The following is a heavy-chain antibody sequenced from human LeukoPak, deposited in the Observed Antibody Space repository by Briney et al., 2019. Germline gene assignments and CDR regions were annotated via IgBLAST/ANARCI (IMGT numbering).Heavy chain of an antibody. CDR3: ARGSGYYYLDY. D-gene: IGHD5-18*01. Sequence: GGSLRLSCAASGFTFSDYWMHWVRQAPGEGLVWVLGMNTDGSEIRYADSVKGRFTISRDNAMNTVYLQMNSLRVEDTAMFYCARGSGYYYLDYWGQGALVTVSS. J-gene: IGHJ4*02. V-gene: IGHV3-74*01. CDR2: MNTDGSEI. CDR1: GFTFSDYW.